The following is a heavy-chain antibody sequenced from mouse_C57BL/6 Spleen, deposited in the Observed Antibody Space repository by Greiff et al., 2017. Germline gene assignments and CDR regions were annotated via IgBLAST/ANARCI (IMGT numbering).Heavy chain of an antibody. CDR3: ARGGSYDFDV. CDR2: IHPNSGST. Sequence: QVQLQQPGAELVKPGASVKLSCKASGYTFTSYWMHWVKQRPGQGLEWIGMIHPNSGSTNYNEKFKSKATLTVDKSSSTAYMQLSRLTSEDSAVYYCARGGSYDFDVWGTGTTVTVAS. J-gene: IGHJ1*03. V-gene: IGHV1-64*01. CDR1: GYTFTSYW. D-gene: IGHD1-1*02.